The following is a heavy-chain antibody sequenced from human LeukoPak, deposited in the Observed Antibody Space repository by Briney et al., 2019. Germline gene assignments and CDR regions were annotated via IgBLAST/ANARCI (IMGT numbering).Heavy chain of an antibody. D-gene: IGHD3-10*01. Sequence: SETLSLTCTVSGGSISSTSYYWGWIRQPPGKGLEWIGSIYYSWDTYYNPSLKSRVTISVDTSKNQFSLKLSSVTAADTAVYYCAREGGDDYGSGSYYPDDYWGQGTLVTVSS. CDR3: AREGGDDYGSGSYYPDDY. J-gene: IGHJ4*02. V-gene: IGHV4-39*07. CDR2: IYYSWDT. CDR1: GGSISSTSYY.